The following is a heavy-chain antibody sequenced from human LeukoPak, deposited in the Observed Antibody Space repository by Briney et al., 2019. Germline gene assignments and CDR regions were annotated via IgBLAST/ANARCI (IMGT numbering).Heavy chain of an antibody. D-gene: IGHD3-10*01. CDR3: ATPLVRGRDFDY. Sequence: PGGSLRLSCAASGFTVSSNYMSWVRQAPGKGLEWVAVISYDGSNKYYADSVKGRFTISRDNSKNTLYLQMNSLRAEDTAVYYCATPLVRGRDFDYWGQGTLVTVSS. V-gene: IGHV3-30*03. CDR2: ISYDGSNK. J-gene: IGHJ4*02. CDR1: GFTVSSNY.